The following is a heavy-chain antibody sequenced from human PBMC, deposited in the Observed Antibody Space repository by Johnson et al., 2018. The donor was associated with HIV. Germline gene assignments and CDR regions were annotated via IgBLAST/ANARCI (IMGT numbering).Heavy chain of an antibody. CDR1: GFTFSSYG. V-gene: IGHV3-30*03. J-gene: IGHJ3*02. Sequence: VQLVESGGGVVQPGRSLRLSCAASGFTFSSYGMHWVRQAPGKGLEWVAVISYDGSNKYYADSVKGRFTISRDNSKNTLYLQMNSLRAEDTALYYCAREGGSYKDDAFDIWGQGTVVTVSS. D-gene: IGHD1-26*01. CDR2: ISYDGSNK. CDR3: AREGGSYKDDAFDI.